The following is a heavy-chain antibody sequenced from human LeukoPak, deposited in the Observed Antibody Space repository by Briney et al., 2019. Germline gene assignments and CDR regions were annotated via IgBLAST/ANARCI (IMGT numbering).Heavy chain of an antibody. D-gene: IGHD2-2*01. J-gene: IGHJ4*02. Sequence: GASVKVSCKASGYTFATSAISWVRRAPGQGLEWMGWIGAYNGNTKYVEKFQDRVTMTTETSTSTAYMELRSLRSDDTAIYYCARDHQYDFDYWGQGTLVTVSS. V-gene: IGHV1-18*01. CDR2: IGAYNGNT. CDR3: ARDHQYDFDY. CDR1: GYTFATSA.